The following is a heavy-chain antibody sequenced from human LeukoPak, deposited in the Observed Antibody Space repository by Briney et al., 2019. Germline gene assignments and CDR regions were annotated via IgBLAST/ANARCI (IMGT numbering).Heavy chain of an antibody. J-gene: IGHJ6*04. CDR2: INHSGST. V-gene: IGHV4-34*01. CDR3: ARRYYELIYYYYGMDV. D-gene: IGHD3-22*01. CDR1: GGSFNGYY. Sequence: SETLSLTCAVYGGSFNGYYWSWIRQPPGKGLEWIGEINHSGSTNYNPSLKSRVTISVDTSKNQFSLKLSSVTAADTAVYYCARRYYELIYYYYGMDVWGKGTTVTVSS.